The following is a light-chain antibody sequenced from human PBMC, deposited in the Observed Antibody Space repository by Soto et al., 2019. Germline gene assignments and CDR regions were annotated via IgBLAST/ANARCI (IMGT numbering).Light chain of an antibody. CDR3: MQALQSSWT. V-gene: IGKV2-28*01. Sequence: DIVMTQSPLSLPVTPGEPAPISCRSSQSLLHSDGYNYLDWYLQKPGQSPQLLISLGSNRASGVPDRFSGSGSGTDFTLKINRVEAEDVGVYYCMQALQSSWTFGQGTKVDIK. CDR2: LGS. CDR1: QSLLHSDGYNY. J-gene: IGKJ1*01.